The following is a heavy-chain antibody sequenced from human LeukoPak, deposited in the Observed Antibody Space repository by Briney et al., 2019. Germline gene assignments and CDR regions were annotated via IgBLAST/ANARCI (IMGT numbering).Heavy chain of an antibody. J-gene: IGHJ5*02. D-gene: IGHD6-19*01. CDR2: MNPNSANT. V-gene: IGHV1-8*01. Sequence: ASVKVCCKASGYSFTSYTINWVRQATGQGLEWMGWMNPNSANTGYAQKFQGRVTITRNTSISTAYMELSSLTSEDTAVYYCARGRLPVAGMGWFDPWGQGTLVTVSS. CDR3: ARGRLPVAGMGWFDP. CDR1: GYSFTSYT.